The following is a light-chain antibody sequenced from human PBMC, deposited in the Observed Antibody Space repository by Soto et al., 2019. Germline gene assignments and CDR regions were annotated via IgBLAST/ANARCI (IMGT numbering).Light chain of an antibody. J-gene: IGKJ5*01. CDR3: QQYGTSEII. V-gene: IGKV3-20*01. CDR2: DTS. CDR1: QTLSNSF. Sequence: NGLSQSPGTVSLSQGERATLSFRASQTLSNSFIAWYQQKPGQAPRLLIYDTSSRATGVPDRYSASGSGTDFTLTISRLEPEDCAVFFCQQYGTSEIIFGQGTRLEIK.